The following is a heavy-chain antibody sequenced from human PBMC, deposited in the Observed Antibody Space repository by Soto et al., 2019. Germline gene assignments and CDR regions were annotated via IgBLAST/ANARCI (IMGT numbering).Heavy chain of an antibody. CDR1: GFTVSSYA. CDR2: ISYDGSNK. V-gene: IGHV3-30-3*01. CDR3: ARGHRVGATTKSFDY. Sequence: QVQLVESGGGEVQPGRSLRLSCAASGFTVSSYAMHWVRQAPGKGLEWVAVISYDGSNKYYADSVKGRFTISRDNSKNTLYLQMNSLRAEDTAVYYCARGHRVGATTKSFDYWGQGTLVTVSS. J-gene: IGHJ4*02. D-gene: IGHD1-26*01.